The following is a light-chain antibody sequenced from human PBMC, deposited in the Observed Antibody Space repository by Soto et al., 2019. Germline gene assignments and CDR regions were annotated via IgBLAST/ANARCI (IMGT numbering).Light chain of an antibody. CDR2: RAS. J-gene: IGKJ1*01. CDR3: RQHQNLWT. CDR1: HYIYSN. V-gene: IGKV3-15*01. Sequence: EIVVTQSPATLSVSPGERATLSCTASHYIYSNVAWFQQRPGQAPRLLIYRASTRDTGTPAGFSGSGSGTELTFTITSLPCEDFALYFCRQHQNLWTFGQGTKVDSK.